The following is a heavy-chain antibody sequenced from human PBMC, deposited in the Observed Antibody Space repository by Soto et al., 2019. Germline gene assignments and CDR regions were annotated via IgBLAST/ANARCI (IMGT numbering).Heavy chain of an antibody. Sequence: ASVKVSCKASGYTFTSYHMHWVRQAPGQGLEWMGIINPSGGSTSYAQKFQGRVTMTRDTSTSTVYMELSSLRSEDTAVYYCARNGPDGSSSWYPPSWYYGMDVWGQGTTVTVSS. J-gene: IGHJ6*01. V-gene: IGHV1-46*03. D-gene: IGHD6-13*01. CDR1: GYTFTSYH. CDR3: ARNGPDGSSSWYPPSWYYGMDV. CDR2: INPSGGST.